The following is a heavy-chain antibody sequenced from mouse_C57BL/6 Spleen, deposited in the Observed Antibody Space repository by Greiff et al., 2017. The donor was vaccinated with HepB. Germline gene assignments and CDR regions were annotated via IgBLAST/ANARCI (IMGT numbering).Heavy chain of an antibody. CDR1: GFTFSNYW. CDR3: TREDSYWYFDV. Sequence: DVQLQESGGGLVQPGGSMKLSCVASGFTFSNYWMNWVRQSPEKGLEWVAQIRLKSDNYATHYAESVKGRFTISRDDSKSSVYLQMNNLRAEDTGIYYCTREDSYWYFDVWGTGTTVTVSS. CDR2: IRLKSDNYAT. V-gene: IGHV6-3*01. J-gene: IGHJ1*03.